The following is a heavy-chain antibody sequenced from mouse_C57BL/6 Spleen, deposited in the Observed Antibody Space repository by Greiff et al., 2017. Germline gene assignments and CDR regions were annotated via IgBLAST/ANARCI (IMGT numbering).Heavy chain of an antibody. Sequence: VQLQQSGAELVRPGASVTLSCKASGYTFTDYEMHWVKQTPVHGLEWIGAIDPATGGTAYKQKFKGKAILTADKSSSTAYMELRSLTSEDSAVYYCTRSDGSSFWYFDVWGTGTTVTVSS. J-gene: IGHJ1*03. CDR3: TRSDGSSFWYFDV. CDR1: GYTFTDYE. CDR2: IDPATGGT. D-gene: IGHD1-1*01. V-gene: IGHV1-15*01.